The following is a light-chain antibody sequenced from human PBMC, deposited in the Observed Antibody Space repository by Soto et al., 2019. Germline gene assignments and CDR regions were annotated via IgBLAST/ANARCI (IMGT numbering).Light chain of an antibody. V-gene: IGKV1-5*01. CDR2: DAS. CDR1: ESISYW. CDR3: QQYDSYSKT. Sequence: DIQLTQSPSTLTASVGDRVTIGCRASESISYWLAWYQQKPGKAPKLLIYDASSLRSGVPSRFSGSGSGTEFTLTIRTLQPDDFATYFCQQYDSYSKTFGQGTQLEIK. J-gene: IGKJ2*01.